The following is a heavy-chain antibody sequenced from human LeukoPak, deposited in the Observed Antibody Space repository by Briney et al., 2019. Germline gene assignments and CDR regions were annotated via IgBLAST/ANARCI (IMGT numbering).Heavy chain of an antibody. CDR1: GGSISSYY. D-gene: IGHD3-16*01. J-gene: IGHJ3*02. CDR2: IYYSGST. CDR3: ARVWGDAFDI. Sequence: SETLSLTCTVSGGSISSYYWSWIRQPPGKGLEWIGYIYYSGSTNYNPSLKSRVTISVDTSKNQFSLKLSSVTAADTAVYYCARVWGDAFDIWGQGTMVTASS. V-gene: IGHV4-59*01.